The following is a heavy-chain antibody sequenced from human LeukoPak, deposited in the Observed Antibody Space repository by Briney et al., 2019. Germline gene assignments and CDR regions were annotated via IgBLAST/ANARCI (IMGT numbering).Heavy chain of an antibody. CDR1: GFTFSSYA. CDR3: ARDKYGDYSIDY. D-gene: IGHD4-17*01. CDR2: ISGSGGST. V-gene: IGHV3-23*01. J-gene: IGHJ4*02. Sequence: GGSLRLSCAASGFTFSSYAMSWVRQAPGKGLEWVSAISGSGGSTYYADSVKGRFTISRDNAKNSLYLQMNSLRAEDTAVYYCARDKYGDYSIDYWGQGTLVTVSS.